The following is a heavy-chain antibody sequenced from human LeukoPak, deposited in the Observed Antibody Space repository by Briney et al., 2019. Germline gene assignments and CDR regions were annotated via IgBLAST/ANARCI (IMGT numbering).Heavy chain of an antibody. CDR3: ARDPPAVSIHTYA. V-gene: IGHV3-23*01. CDR2: ISGSGGST. CDR1: GFTFSSYA. D-gene: IGHD2-8*01. J-gene: IGHJ4*02. Sequence: GGSLRLSCAASGFTFSSYAMSWVRQAPGKGLEWVSAISGSGGSTYYADSVKGRFTISRDNSKNTLYLQMNGLRVEDTAVYYCARDPPAVSIHTYAWGQGTLVTVSS.